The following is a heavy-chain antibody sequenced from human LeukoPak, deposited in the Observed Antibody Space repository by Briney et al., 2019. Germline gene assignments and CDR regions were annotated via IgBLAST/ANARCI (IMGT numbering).Heavy chain of an antibody. CDR3: ASSLIAAAGKVSNY. V-gene: IGHV4-34*01. CDR1: GGSFSGYY. D-gene: IGHD6-13*01. CDR2: INHSGST. Sequence: SETLSLTCAVYGGSFSGYYWSWIRQPPGKGLEWIGEINHSGSTNYNPSLKGRVTISVDTSKNQFSLKLSSVTAADTAVYYCASSLIAAAGKVSNYWGQGTLVTVSS. J-gene: IGHJ4*02.